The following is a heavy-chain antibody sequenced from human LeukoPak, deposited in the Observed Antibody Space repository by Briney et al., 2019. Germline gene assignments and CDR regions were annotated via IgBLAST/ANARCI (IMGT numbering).Heavy chain of an antibody. CDR2: IYTSGST. J-gene: IGHJ4*02. CDR3: ARGTGGDFGGASL. CDR1: GGSISSGSYY. D-gene: IGHD2-8*02. V-gene: IGHV4-61*02. Sequence: SQTLSLTCTVSGGSISSGSYYWSWIRQPAGKGLEWIGRIYTSGSTNYNPSLKSRVTISVDTSKNQFSLKLSSVTAADTAVYYCARGTGGDFGGASLWGQGTLVTVSS.